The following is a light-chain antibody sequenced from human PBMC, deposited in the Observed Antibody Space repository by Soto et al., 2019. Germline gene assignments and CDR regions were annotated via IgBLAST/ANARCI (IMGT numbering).Light chain of an antibody. CDR3: CSYAGSSTHV. CDR1: SSDVGSYNL. Sequence: QSALTQPASVSGSHGQSITISCTGTSSDVGSYNLVSWYQQHPGKAPKLMIYEGSKRPSGVSNRFSGSKSVNTASLTISGLQAEDEADYYCCSYAGSSTHVFGTGTKLTVL. J-gene: IGLJ1*01. V-gene: IGLV2-23*01. CDR2: EGS.